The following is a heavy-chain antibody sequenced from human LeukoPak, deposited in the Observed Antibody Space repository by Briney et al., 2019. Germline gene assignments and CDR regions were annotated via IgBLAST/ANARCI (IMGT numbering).Heavy chain of an antibody. Sequence: GGSLRLSCAASGFNVNNAWMSWVRQAPGKGLEWVGRIRSKIDGGATDYAAPVKGRFTISRDDSKNTLYLQINSLKIEDTAMYYCYTSIADYWGQGTLVTVSS. J-gene: IGHJ4*02. D-gene: IGHD2-21*01. V-gene: IGHV3-15*07. CDR3: YTSIADY. CDR1: GFNVNNAW. CDR2: IRSKIDGGAT.